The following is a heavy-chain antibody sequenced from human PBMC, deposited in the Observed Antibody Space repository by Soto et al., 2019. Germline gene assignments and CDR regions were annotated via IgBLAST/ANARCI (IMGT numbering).Heavy chain of an antibody. CDR3: ARDRGQDEAMDH. CDR2: IWHDGKNK. CDR1: GFRFSSFG. V-gene: IGHV3-33*01. J-gene: IGHJ4*02. Sequence: QVQVVESGGGVVQPGRSLRLSCAASGFRFSSFGMHWVRQAPGKGLEWVAVIWHDGKNKYYADSAKGRFTISRDNSKNTLYMQMNRVRAEDTAVYYCARDRGQDEAMDHWGQGTLVTVSS. D-gene: IGHD6-25*01.